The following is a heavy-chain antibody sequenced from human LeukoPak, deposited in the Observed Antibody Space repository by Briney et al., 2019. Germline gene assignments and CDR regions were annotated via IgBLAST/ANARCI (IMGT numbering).Heavy chain of an antibody. D-gene: IGHD5-12*01. CDR3: ARESPERGYSGYDNYYYYMDV. J-gene: IGHJ6*03. V-gene: IGHV1-46*01. Sequence: ASVKVPCKASGYTFTSYYMHWVRQAPGQGLEWMGIINPSGGSTSYAQKFQGRVTMTRDTSTSTVYMELSSLRSEDTAVYYCARESPERGYSGYDNYYYYMDVWGKGTTVTVSS. CDR1: GYTFTSYY. CDR2: INPSGGST.